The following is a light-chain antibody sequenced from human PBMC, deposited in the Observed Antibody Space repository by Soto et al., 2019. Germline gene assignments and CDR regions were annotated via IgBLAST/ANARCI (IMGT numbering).Light chain of an antibody. V-gene: IGKV1-39*01. J-gene: IGKJ2*01. CDR2: DAS. CDR3: QQSYSSPYT. CDR1: QTISSY. Sequence: DIQMTQSPSSLSASVGDRVTITCRASQTISSYLNWYQHRPGKAPKLLVYDASSLQSGVASRFSGSGSGTDFTLTISSLQPEDFATYYCQQSYSSPYTFGQGTKLEIK.